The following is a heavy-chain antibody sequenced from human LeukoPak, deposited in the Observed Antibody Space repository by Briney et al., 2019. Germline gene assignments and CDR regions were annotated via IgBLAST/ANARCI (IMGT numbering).Heavy chain of an antibody. CDR1: GFTFSHYW. D-gene: IGHD5-18*01. V-gene: IGHV3-7*01. CDR2: IKQDGGEK. CDR3: ARDPDTYYFDY. Sequence: GGSLRLSCAASGFTFSHYWMSWVRLAPGKGLEWVANIKQDGGEKYYVDSVKGRFTISRDNAENSLYLQMNSLRAEDTAVYYCARDPDTYYFDYWGQGTLVTVSS. J-gene: IGHJ4*02.